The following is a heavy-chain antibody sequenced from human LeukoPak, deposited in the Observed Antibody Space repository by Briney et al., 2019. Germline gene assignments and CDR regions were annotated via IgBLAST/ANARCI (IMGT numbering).Heavy chain of an antibody. J-gene: IGHJ6*03. D-gene: IGHD3-16*01. Sequence: PGGSLRLSSAASGFTFSDYYMNWIRQAPGKGLEWISSISGSGYTIYYADSVKGRFTISRDNAKNSLYLQMNSLRADDTAVYYCARDGGGYSYYYMDVWGKGTTVTVSS. V-gene: IGHV3-11*01. CDR2: ISGSGYTI. CDR3: ARDGGGYSYYYMDV. CDR1: GFTFSDYY.